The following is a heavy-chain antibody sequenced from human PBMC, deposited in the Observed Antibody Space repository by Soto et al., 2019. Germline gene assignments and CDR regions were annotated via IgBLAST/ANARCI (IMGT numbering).Heavy chain of an antibody. CDR3: ASRSSGGRSGPFYYYYGMDV. CDR1: GGTFSSYA. Sequence: QVQLVQSGAEVKKPGSSVKVSCKASGGTFSSYAISWVRQAPGQGLEWMGGIIPIFGTANYAQKFQGTATITTDESTSTAYMELSSLRSEDTAVYYCASRSSGGRSGPFYYYYGMDVWGQGTTVTVSS. D-gene: IGHD6-19*01. V-gene: IGHV1-69*01. CDR2: IIPIFGTA. J-gene: IGHJ6*02.